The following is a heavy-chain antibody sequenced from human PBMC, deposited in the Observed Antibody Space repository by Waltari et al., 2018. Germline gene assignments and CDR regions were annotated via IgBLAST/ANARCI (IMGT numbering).Heavy chain of an antibody. CDR1: GGSISSYY. D-gene: IGHD1-26*01. Sequence: QVQLQESGPGLVKPSETLSLTCTVSGGSISSYYWSWIRQPAGKGLEWIGRIYTSGSTNYNPSLKSRVTIAVDKSKNQFSLKLSPVTAADTAVYYCALGDGSYYPVVSWGQGTLVTVSS. CDR2: IYTSGST. V-gene: IGHV4-4*07. J-gene: IGHJ4*02. CDR3: ALGDGSYYPVVS.